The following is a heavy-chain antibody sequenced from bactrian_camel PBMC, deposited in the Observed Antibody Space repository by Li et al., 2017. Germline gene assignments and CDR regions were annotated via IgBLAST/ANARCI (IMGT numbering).Heavy chain of an antibody. CDR2: ILGDGTKT. J-gene: IGHJ6*01. CDR3: YSPQVATLRGLRVPLP. V-gene: IGHV3S6*01. Sequence: QVQLVESGGGLVQPGGSLRLSCAASGFFFSSYYMNWVRQAPGKGLEWVSGILGDGTKTYYSDPVKGRFTISRDNSKNTVYLQMNNLKAEDTALYYCYSPQVATLRGLRVPLPWGQGTQVTVS. CDR1: GFFFSSYY. D-gene: IGHD5*01.